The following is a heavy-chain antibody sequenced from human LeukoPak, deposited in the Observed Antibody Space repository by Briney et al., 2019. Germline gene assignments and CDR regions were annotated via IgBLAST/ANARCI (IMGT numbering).Heavy chain of an antibody. CDR1: GGSISSYY. J-gene: IGHJ6*03. D-gene: IGHD3-10*01. V-gene: IGHV4-4*07. CDR2: IYTSGST. CDR3: ARVTPAITMVRGVITRYYYYMDV. Sequence: PSGTLSLTCTVSGGSISSYYWSWIRQPAGKRLEWIGRIYTSGSTNYNPSLKSRVTMSVDTSKNQFSLKLSSVTAADTAVYYCARVTPAITMVRGVITRYYYYMDVWGKGTTVTISS.